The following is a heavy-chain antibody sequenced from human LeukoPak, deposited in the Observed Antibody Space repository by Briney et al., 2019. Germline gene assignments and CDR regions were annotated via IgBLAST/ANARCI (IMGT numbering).Heavy chain of an antibody. V-gene: IGHV1-69*06. Sequence: VASVKVSCKASGGTFSSYAISWVRQAPGQGLEWMGGIIPIFGTANYAQKFRGRVTITADKSTSTAYMELSSLRSEDTAVYYCAVATHSNWFDPWGQGTLVTVSS. D-gene: IGHD5-12*01. CDR3: AVATHSNWFDP. J-gene: IGHJ5*02. CDR2: IIPIFGTA. CDR1: GGTFSSYA.